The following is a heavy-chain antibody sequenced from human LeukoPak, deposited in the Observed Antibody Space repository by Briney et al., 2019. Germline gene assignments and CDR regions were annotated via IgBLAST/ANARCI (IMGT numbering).Heavy chain of an antibody. CDR1: GYTFISYG. Sequence: ASVKVSCKASGYTFISYGISWVRQAPGQGLEWMGWINPNSGGTNYAQKFQGRVTMTTDTSMGTAYMELSRLTSDDTAVYYCARAGGRSWFDPWGQGTLVTVSS. J-gene: IGHJ5*02. CDR2: INPNSGGT. CDR3: ARAGGRSWFDP. V-gene: IGHV1-2*02.